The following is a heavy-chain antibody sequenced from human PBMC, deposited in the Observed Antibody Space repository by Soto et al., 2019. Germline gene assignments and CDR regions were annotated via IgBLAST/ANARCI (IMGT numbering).Heavy chain of an antibody. J-gene: IGHJ4*02. CDR3: ARTVGAAYYFDF. V-gene: IGHV4-4*07. D-gene: IGHD1-26*01. CDR1: GDSMTKYY. Sequence: QVQLQESGPGLVKPSETLSLTCTVSGDSMTKYYWSWIRQPAGKGLEWIGRIYTSGSTNYNPSLKSRVTMSIDTSNNHFSLNLKSVTAADTVVYYCARTVGAAYYFDFWGQGALVTVSS. CDR2: IYTSGST.